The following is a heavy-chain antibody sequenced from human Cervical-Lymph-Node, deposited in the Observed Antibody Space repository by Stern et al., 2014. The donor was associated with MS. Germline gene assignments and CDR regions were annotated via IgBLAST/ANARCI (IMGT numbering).Heavy chain of an antibody. D-gene: IGHD1-26*01. CDR3: ATTRWDLFTWNWFDP. Sequence: VQLVESGPGLVKPSQTLSLTCTVSGGSISSSGYYWSWIRQPADKGLEWIGRIHDSGSTYYNPSLKSRVTISMDTDKNQFSLKRTSVTAADTAVYYCATTRWDLFTWNWFDPWGQGTLVTVSS. CDR1: GGSISSSGYY. J-gene: IGHJ5*02. CDR2: IHDSGST. V-gene: IGHV4-61*02.